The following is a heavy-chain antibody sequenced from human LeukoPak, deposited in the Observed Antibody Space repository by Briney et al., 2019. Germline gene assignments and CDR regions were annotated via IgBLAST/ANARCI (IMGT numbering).Heavy chain of an antibody. Sequence: GGSLRLSCAASGFTFDDYAMHWVRQAPGKGLEWVSAISGSGGSTYYADSVKGRFTISRDNSKNTLYLQMNSLRAEDTAVYYCARGGRRNWFDPWGQGTLVTVSS. D-gene: IGHD3-16*01. J-gene: IGHJ5*02. CDR3: ARGGRRNWFDP. CDR1: GFTFDDYA. CDR2: ISGSGGST. V-gene: IGHV3-23*01.